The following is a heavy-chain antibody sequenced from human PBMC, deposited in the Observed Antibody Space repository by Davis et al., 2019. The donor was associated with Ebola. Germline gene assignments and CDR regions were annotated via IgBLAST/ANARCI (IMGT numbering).Heavy chain of an antibody. J-gene: IGHJ4*02. Sequence: PGGSLRLSCTASGFTFSDYAMSWVRQAPGKGLEWVSGISASGARTYDADSMTGRFTISRDNSKNTLYLQMNSLRAEDTAVYYCAKSFLITGSHMSEFRGVDYWGQGTVVTVSS. V-gene: IGHV3-23*01. CDR3: AKSFLITGSHMSEFRGVDY. CDR1: GFTFSDYA. D-gene: IGHD2-8*02. CDR2: ISASGART.